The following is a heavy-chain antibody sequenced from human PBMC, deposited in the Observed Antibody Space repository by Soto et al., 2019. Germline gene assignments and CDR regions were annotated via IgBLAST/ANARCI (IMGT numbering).Heavy chain of an antibody. CDR2: IDWDNDK. V-gene: IGHV2-70*11. CDR1: GFSLSTSGMC. D-gene: IGHD6-13*01. J-gene: IGHJ5*02. CDR3: ARIRSSSWYFDP. Sequence: SGPMLGNPTQTLTLTCTFSGFSLSTSGMCVSWIRQPPGKALEWLARIDWDNDKYYSTSLKTRLTISKDTSKNQVVLTMTNMDPVDTATYYCARIRSSSWYFDPWAQGTLVTVSS.